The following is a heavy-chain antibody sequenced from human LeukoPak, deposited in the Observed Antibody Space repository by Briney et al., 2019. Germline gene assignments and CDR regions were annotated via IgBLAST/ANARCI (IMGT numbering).Heavy chain of an antibody. D-gene: IGHD2-2*01. V-gene: IGHV3-30*18. J-gene: IGHJ4*02. CDR3: AKAAQLLWAYYFDY. CDR1: GFTFSSYG. CDR2: ISYDGSNK. Sequence: GGSLRLSCAASGFTFSSYGMHWVRQAPGKGLEWVAVISYDGSNKYYADSVKGRFTISRDNSKNTLYLQMNSLRAEDTAVYYCAKAAQLLWAYYFDYWGQGTLVTVSS.